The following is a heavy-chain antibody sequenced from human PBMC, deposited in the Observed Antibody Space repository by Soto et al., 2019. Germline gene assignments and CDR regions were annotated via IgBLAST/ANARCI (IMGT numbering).Heavy chain of an antibody. J-gene: IGHJ6*02. CDR2: IIPIFGTA. Sequence: SVKVSGKASGVTFSSYAISWVRQAPGQGLEWMGGIIPIFGTANYAQKFQGRVTITADKSTSTAYMELSSLRSEDTAVYYCARGLLSRYYYYGMDVWGQGTTVTVSS. CDR1: GVTFSSYA. V-gene: IGHV1-69*06. CDR3: ARGLLSRYYYYGMDV. D-gene: IGHD2-2*01.